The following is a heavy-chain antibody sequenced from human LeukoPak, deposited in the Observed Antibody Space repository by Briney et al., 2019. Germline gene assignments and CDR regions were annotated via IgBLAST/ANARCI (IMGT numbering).Heavy chain of an antibody. CDR2: ISDSGDST. J-gene: IGHJ4*02. CDR3: AKDRLYSDHLVDVDY. Sequence: GGSLRLSCAASGFTFSSYAMHWVRQAPGKGLEWVSVISDSGDSTYYADSVKGRFTISRDNSKNTLYLQMNSLRAEDTAVYYCAKDRLYSDHLVDVDYWGQGSLVTVSS. CDR1: GFTFSSYA. D-gene: IGHD1-26*01. V-gene: IGHV3-23*01.